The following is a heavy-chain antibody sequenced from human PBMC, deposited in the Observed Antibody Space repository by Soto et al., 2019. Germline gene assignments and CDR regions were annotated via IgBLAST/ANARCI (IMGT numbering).Heavy chain of an antibody. CDR1: GFTFSYAW. CDR2: VKSRNDDSTI. V-gene: IGHV3-15*01. J-gene: IGHJ4*02. D-gene: IGHD2-2*03. CDR3: TIDVPSFLPQMDY. Sequence: GGSLRLSCAASGFTFSYAWLSWFRQAPGKGLEWVACVKSRNDDSTIDYSEFVKGRFTISRADSRNTLYLQMNSLRFDDTAVYFCTIDVPSFLPQMDYWGRRIVVTVSS.